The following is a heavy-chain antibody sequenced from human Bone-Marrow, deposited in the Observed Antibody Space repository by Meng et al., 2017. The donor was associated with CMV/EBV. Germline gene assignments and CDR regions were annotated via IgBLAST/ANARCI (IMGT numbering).Heavy chain of an antibody. CDR2: INSDGSST. J-gene: IGHJ4*02. D-gene: IGHD1-26*01. V-gene: IGHV3-74*01. Sequence: GGALRLSFAASGFTFSSYWMHWVRQAPGKGLVWVSRINSDGSSTSYADSVKGRFTISRDNAKNTLYLQMNSLRAEDTAVYYCARGYSGSYYDWIDYWGQGTLVTVSS. CDR1: GFTFSSYW. CDR3: ARGYSGSYYDWIDY.